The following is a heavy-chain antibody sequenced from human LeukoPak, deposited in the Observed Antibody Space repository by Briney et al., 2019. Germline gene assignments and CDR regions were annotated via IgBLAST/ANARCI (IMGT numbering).Heavy chain of an antibody. CDR3: AKRGVIIRVILVGFHKEAYYFES. V-gene: IGHV3-23*01. CDR2: ISGSGGGT. J-gene: IGHJ4*02. D-gene: IGHD3-10*01. CDR1: GITLSNYG. Sequence: GGSLRLSCAVSGITLSNYGMSWVRQAPGRGLEWVAGISGSGGGTRYADSVKGRFTISRDNAKNTLYLQMNSLRAEDTAVYFCAKRGVIIRVILVGFHKEAYYFESWGQGALVTVSS.